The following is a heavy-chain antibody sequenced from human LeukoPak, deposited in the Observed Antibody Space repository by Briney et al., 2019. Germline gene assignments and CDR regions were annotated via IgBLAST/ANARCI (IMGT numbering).Heavy chain of an antibody. CDR2: ISGTGANT. J-gene: IGHJ4*02. CDR1: GFTFSCYA. CDR3: AYADNNGWYYFDY. D-gene: IGHD6-19*01. V-gene: IGHV3-23*01. Sequence: GGSLRLSCAVSGFTFSCYAMTSVRQAPGKGLEWVSAISGTGANTYYADSVKGRFSTSRDNPRSTLYLQMNSLSNEDTAVYYCAYADNNGWYYFDYWGQGTLVTVSS.